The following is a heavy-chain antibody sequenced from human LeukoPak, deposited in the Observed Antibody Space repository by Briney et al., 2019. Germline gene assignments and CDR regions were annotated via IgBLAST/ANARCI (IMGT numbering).Heavy chain of an antibody. D-gene: IGHD4-11*01. V-gene: IGHV4-59*01. CDR1: GGSISSYY. J-gene: IGHJ4*02. CDR3: ARQGPMTTVDY. CDR2: IYYSGST. Sequence: PSGTLSLTCTVSGGSISSYYWSWIRQPPGKGLEWIGHIYYSGSTNYNPSLKSRVTISVDTSKNQFSLKLSSVTAADTAVYYCARQGPMTTVDYWGQGTLVTVSS.